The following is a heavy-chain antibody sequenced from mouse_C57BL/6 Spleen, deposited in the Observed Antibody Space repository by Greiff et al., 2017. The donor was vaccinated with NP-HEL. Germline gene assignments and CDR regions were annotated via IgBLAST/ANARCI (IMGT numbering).Heavy chain of an antibody. CDR1: GYTFTSYW. D-gene: IGHD1-1*01. J-gene: IGHJ4*01. Sequence: QVQLQQPGAELVRPGSSVKLSCKASGYTFTSYWMHWVKQRPIQGLEWIGNIDPSDSETHYNQKFKDKATLTVDKSSSTAYMQLSSLTSEDSAVYYCAGALRYDAMDYWGQGTSVTVSS. CDR2: IDPSDSET. CDR3: AGALRYDAMDY. V-gene: IGHV1-52*01.